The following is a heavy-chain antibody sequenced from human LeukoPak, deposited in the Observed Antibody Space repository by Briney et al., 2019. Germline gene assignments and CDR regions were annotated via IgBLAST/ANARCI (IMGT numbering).Heavy chain of an antibody. CDR3: AEASPPSGYSGFDWISSWFDP. CDR1: GGSFSGYY. J-gene: IGHJ5*02. Sequence: SETLSLTCAVYGGSFSGYYWSWIRQPPGKGLEWIGEINHSGSTNYNPSLKSRVTISVDTSKNQFSLKLSSVTAADTAVYYCAEASPPSGYSGFDWISSWFDPWGQGTLVTVSS. D-gene: IGHD5-12*01. V-gene: IGHV4-34*01. CDR2: INHSGST.